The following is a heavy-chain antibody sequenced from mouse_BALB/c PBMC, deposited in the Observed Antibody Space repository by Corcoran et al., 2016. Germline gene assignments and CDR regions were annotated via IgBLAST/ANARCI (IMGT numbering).Heavy chain of an antibody. CDR3: ARERRFAD. V-gene: IGHV3-6*02. J-gene: IGHJ3*01. CDR2: ITYDGGN. Sequence: DIQLQESGPGLVKPSQSLSLTCSVTGYSITNGYCWSWIRQFPGNKLEWMGYITYDGGNDYNPSLKNRISITRDTSQKPFFLKLSSVTVEDTATYYCARERRFADWGQGTLVTVSA. CDR1: GYSITNGYC.